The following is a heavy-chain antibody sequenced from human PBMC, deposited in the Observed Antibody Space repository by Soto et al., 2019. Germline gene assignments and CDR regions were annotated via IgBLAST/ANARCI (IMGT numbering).Heavy chain of an antibody. CDR1: GTSISSYY. D-gene: IGHD2-8*01. CDR2: IHYSGTT. Sequence: SETLSLTCTVSGTSISSYYWSCIRQPPGKGLEWIANIHYSGTTNYNPSLASRVTLSVDTSKNQFSLKMTSVTAADRAMYFCARYNSYAIDYWGRGTLVTVSS. CDR3: ARYNSYAIDY. V-gene: IGHV4-59*01. J-gene: IGHJ4*02.